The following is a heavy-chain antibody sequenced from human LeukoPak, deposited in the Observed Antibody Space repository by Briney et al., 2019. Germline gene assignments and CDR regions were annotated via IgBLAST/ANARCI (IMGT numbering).Heavy chain of an antibody. CDR1: GFTFSSYA. V-gene: IGHV3-23*01. D-gene: IGHD5-12*01. J-gene: IGHJ4*02. Sequence: GGSLRLSCAASGFTFSSYAMSWVRQAPGKGLEWVSAISGSGGSTYYADSVKGRFTISRDNSKNTLYLQMNSLGAEDTAVYYCAKAGIVATRVTVYYFDYWGQGTLVTVSS. CDR3: AKAGIVATRVTVYYFDY. CDR2: ISGSGGST.